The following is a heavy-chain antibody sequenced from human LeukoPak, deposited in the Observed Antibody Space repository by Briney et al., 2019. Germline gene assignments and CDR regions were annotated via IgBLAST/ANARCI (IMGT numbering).Heavy chain of an antibody. J-gene: IGHJ5*02. CDR1: GGSINSSTYY. CDR3: ARYYDYGDYWFDP. V-gene: IGHV4-39*07. D-gene: IGHD4-17*01. CDR2: IYYSGST. Sequence: SETLSLTCTVSGGSINSSTYYWGWIRQPPGKGLKWIGSIYYSGSTYYNPSLKSRVTISVDTSKNQFSLKLSSVTAADTAVYYCARYYDYGDYWFDPWGQGTLVTVSS.